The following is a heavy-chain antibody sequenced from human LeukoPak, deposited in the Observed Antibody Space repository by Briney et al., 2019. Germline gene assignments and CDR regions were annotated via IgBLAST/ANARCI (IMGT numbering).Heavy chain of an antibody. CDR1: GDSVSSNSAA. Sequence: SQTLSLTCATSGDSVSSNSAAWNWIRQSPSIGLEWLGRTYYRSKWYNDYAVSVKSRITINPDTSKNQFSLQLNSVPPEDTAVYYCARSPPGIAAAVFWFDPWGQGTLVTVSS. D-gene: IGHD6-13*01. V-gene: IGHV6-1*01. CDR2: TYYRSKWYN. CDR3: ARSPPGIAAAVFWFDP. J-gene: IGHJ5*02.